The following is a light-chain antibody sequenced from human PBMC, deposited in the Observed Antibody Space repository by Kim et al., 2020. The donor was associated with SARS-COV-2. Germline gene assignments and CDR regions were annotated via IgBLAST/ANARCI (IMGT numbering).Light chain of an antibody. J-gene: IGKJ2*01. CDR2: GAS. CDR1: QSVTSN. Sequence: VSPRERATLARRASQSVTSNLAWYQQRPGQAPRLLIYGASIRATGIPDRLSGSGSGTEFTLTISSLQPEDFALYYCQEYNRWPPYIFGQGTKREI. CDR3: QEYNRWPPYI. V-gene: IGKV3-15*01.